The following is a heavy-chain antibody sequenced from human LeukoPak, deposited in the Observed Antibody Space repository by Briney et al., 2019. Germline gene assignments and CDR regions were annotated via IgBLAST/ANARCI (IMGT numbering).Heavy chain of an antibody. D-gene: IGHD4-17*01. CDR3: ARDPNGDYIGAFDF. CDR2: IVAGGGG. J-gene: IGHJ3*01. V-gene: IGHV3-23*01. Sequence: SGGSLGLSCVASGFTFSRYAMIWVRQAPGKGLEWVSAIVAGGGGKYADSVKGRFTVSRDNSKNTLYLQMNGLTAEDTAVYFCARDPNGDYIGAFDFRGQGTRVTVSS. CDR1: GFTFSRYA.